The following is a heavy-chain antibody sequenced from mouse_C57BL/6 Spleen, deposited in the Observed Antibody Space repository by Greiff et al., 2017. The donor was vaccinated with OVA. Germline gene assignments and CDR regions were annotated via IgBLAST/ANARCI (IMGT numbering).Heavy chain of an antibody. V-gene: IGHV1-52*01. CDR3: ARDYDYAWFAY. CDR2: IDPSDSET. CDR1: GYTFTSYW. D-gene: IGHD2-4*01. Sequence: QVQLQQSGAELMKPGASVKLSCKASGYTFTSYWMHWVKQRPIQGLEWIGNIDPSDSETHYNQKFKDKSTLSVDKSSSTAYMQLSSLKSEDSSVYYCARDYDYAWFAYWGQGTLVTVSA. J-gene: IGHJ3*01.